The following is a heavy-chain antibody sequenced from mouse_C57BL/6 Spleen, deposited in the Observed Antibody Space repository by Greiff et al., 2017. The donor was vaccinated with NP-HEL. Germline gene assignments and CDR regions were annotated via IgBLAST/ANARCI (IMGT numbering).Heavy chain of an antibody. CDR3: ARQDDGYLYYFDY. J-gene: IGHJ2*01. V-gene: IGHV5-6*01. Sequence: VQLKESGGDLVKPGGSLKLSCAASGFTFSSYGMSWVRQTPDKRLEWVATISSGGSYTYYPDSVKGRFTISRDNAKNTLYLQMSSLKSEDTAMYYCARQDDGYLYYFDYWGQGTTLTVSS. D-gene: IGHD2-3*01. CDR2: ISSGGSYT. CDR1: GFTFSSYG.